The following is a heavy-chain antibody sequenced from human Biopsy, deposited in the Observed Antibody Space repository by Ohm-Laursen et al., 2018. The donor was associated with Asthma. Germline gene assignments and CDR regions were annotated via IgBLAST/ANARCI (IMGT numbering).Heavy chain of an antibody. D-gene: IGHD2-21*01. V-gene: IGHV3-30*03. CDR3: VRWRSGYPDHYSDF. CDR1: GFTFSHYN. J-gene: IGHJ4*02. Sequence: LSLTCAASGFTFSHYNMNWVRQAPGKGLEWVALISSDVREWYADSVKGRFTISRDNSKNTLDLQMNSLRGDDTAVYYCVRWRSGYPDHYSDFWGLGTLVTVSS. CDR2: ISSDVRE.